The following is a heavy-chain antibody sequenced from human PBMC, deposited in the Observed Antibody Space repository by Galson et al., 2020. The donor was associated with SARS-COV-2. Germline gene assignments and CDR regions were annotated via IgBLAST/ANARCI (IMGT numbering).Heavy chain of an antibody. D-gene: IGHD6-19*01. CDR3: ARHGPLIAVAEQGHDY. CDR1: GYSFTSYW. CDR2: IYPGDSDT. J-gene: IGHJ4*02. Sequence: GESLKISCKGSGYSFTSYWIGWVRQMPGKGLEWMGIIYPGDSDTRYSPSFQGQVTISADKSISTAYLQWSSLKASDTAMYYCARHGPLIAVAEQGHDYWGQGTLVTVSS. V-gene: IGHV5-51*01.